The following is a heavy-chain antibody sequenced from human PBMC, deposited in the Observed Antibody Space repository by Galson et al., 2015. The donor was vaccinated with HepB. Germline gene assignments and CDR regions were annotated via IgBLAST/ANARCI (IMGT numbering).Heavy chain of an antibody. CDR3: ARDPPPSPWIQLWLPPVGRGGMDV. Sequence: SCKASGYTFTSYGISWVRQAPGQGLEWMGWISAYNGNTNYAQKLQGRVTMTTDTSTSTAYMELRSLRSDDTAVYYCARDPPPSPWIQLWLPPVGRGGMDVWGQGTMVTVSS. V-gene: IGHV1-18*04. D-gene: IGHD5-18*01. CDR1: GYTFTSYG. J-gene: IGHJ6*02. CDR2: ISAYNGNT.